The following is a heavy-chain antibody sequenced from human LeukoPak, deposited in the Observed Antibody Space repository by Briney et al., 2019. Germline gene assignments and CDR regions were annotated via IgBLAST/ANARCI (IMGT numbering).Heavy chain of an antibody. CDR1: GGSISSSSYY. D-gene: IGHD6-6*01. CDR2: IYYSGST. Sequence: SETLSLTCTVSGGSISSSSYYWGWIRQPPGKGPEWIGSIYYSGSTYYNPSLKSRVTISVDTSKNQFSLKLSSVTAADTAVYYCARGEGSSPLPFDYWGQGTLVTVSS. CDR3: ARGEGSSPLPFDY. V-gene: IGHV4-39*07. J-gene: IGHJ4*02.